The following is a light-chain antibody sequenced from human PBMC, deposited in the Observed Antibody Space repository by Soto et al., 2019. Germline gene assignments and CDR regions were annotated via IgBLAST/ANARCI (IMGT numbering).Light chain of an antibody. CDR3: QQRTDSEIT. V-gene: IGKV3-11*01. Sequence: EIVLTQSPATLSLSPGEGATLSCRASQSVSRYLAWYQQKPGQAPRLLIYDASNRATGIPARFSGSGSGTDFTLTISSLEPEDFAVYYCQQRTDSEITFGPGTKVDIK. J-gene: IGKJ3*01. CDR2: DAS. CDR1: QSVSRY.